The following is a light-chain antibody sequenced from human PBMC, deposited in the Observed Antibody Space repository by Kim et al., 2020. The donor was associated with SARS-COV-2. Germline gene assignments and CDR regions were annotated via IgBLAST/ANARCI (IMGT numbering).Light chain of an antibody. J-gene: IGLJ2*01. CDR2: NTR. V-gene: IGLV7-46*01. CDR3: LLAYDVRRL. CDR1: AGAVTKGNY. Sequence: PGRTGTLTCGSSAGAVTKGNYPYGLQQKPGQAPRTLIYNTRNRHSWTPARFSGSLLGDKAALTLSGAQPEDEADYYCLLAYDVRRLFGGGTQLTVL.